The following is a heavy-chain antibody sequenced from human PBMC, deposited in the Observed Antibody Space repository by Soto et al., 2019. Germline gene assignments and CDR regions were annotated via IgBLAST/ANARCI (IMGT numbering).Heavy chain of an antibody. J-gene: IGHJ3*02. CDR2: IWYDGSNK. CDR1: GFTFSSYG. D-gene: IGHD2-15*01. V-gene: IGHV3-33*01. CDR3: ARDRFGCSGGSCYDNDAFDI. Sequence: GGSLRLSCAAFGFTFSSYGMHWVRQAPGKGLERVAVIWYDGSNKYYADSVKGRFTISRDNAKNSLYMQMNSLRAEDTAVYYCARDRFGCSGGSCYDNDAFDIWGQGTMVTVSS.